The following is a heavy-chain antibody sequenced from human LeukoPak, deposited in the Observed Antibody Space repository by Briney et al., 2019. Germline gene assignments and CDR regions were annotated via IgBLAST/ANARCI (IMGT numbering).Heavy chain of an antibody. Sequence: GGSLRLSCVASGFTFKNYWMSWVRQAPGKGLEWVANIEADGTEKYYVDSVKGRFTVSRDNARNSLYLQMSSLRVEDTAVYYCARDPAAWDYWGQGTLVTVSS. CDR1: GFTFKNYW. CDR3: ARDPAAWDY. V-gene: IGHV3-7*04. J-gene: IGHJ4*02. CDR2: IEADGTEK. D-gene: IGHD6-13*01.